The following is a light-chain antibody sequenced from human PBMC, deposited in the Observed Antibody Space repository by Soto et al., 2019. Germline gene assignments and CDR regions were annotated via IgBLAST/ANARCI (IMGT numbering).Light chain of an antibody. CDR3: QQYNNWPWT. J-gene: IGKJ1*01. Sequence: EIVLTQSPANLSLSPGERATLSCRASQSVSSNLAWYQQKPGQAPRLLIYGASTRATGIPARFSGSGSGTEFTLTISSLQSEDFAVYYCQQYNNWPWTFGQGTKVDIK. V-gene: IGKV3-15*01. CDR1: QSVSSN. CDR2: GAS.